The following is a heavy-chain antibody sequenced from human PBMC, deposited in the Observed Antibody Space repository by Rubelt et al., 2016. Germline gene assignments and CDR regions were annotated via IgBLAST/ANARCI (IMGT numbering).Heavy chain of an antibody. CDR3: ARVGALAARKIYYFDY. V-gene: IGHV1-18*01. D-gene: IGHD6-6*01. J-gene: IGHJ4*02. CDR2: ISAYNGNT. CDR1: GYTFTSYG. Sequence: QVQLVQSGAEVKKPGASVKVSCKASGYTFTSYGISWVRQAPGQGLEWMGWISAYNGNTNYAQKLQGRVTMTTDTSPSTAFMGLRSRRSDDTAVYYCARVGALAARKIYYFDYWGQGTLVTVSS.